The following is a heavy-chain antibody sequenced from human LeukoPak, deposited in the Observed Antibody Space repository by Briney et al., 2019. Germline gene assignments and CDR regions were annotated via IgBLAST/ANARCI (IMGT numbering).Heavy chain of an antibody. Sequence: GGSLRLSCAASGFTFSSYEMNWVRQAPGKGLEWVSYISSSGSTIYYADSVKGRFTISRDNAKNSLYLQMNSLRAEDTAVYYCTRGHIVVVTAMPFDYWGQGTLVTVSS. CDR3: TRGHIVVVTAMPFDY. CDR2: ISSSGSTI. D-gene: IGHD2-21*02. CDR1: GFTFSSYE. V-gene: IGHV3-48*03. J-gene: IGHJ4*02.